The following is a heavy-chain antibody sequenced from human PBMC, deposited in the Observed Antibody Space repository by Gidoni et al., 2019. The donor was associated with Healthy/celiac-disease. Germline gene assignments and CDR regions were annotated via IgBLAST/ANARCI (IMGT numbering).Heavy chain of an antibody. J-gene: IGHJ6*02. D-gene: IGHD6-13*01. CDR1: GFTVSSNY. V-gene: IGHV3-53*02. Sequence: EVQLVETGGGLIQPGGSLRLSCAASGFTVSSNYMSWVRQAPGKGLGWVSVIYSGGSTYCADSGKGRFTISRDNSKNTLYLQMNSLRAEDTAVYYCARDLRIAAAGIYYYYGMDVWGQGTTVTVSS. CDR2: IYSGGST. CDR3: ARDLRIAAAGIYYYYGMDV.